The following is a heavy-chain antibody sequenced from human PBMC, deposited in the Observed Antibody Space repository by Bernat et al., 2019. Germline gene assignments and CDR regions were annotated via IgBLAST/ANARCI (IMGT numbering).Heavy chain of an antibody. D-gene: IGHD1-26*01. V-gene: IGHV3-74*02. J-gene: IGHJ4*02. CDR2: INSDGSST. Sequence: EVKLLESGGGLVQSGGSLRLSCAASGFTFSSYWMHWVRRAAGKGLVWVSRINSDGSSTSYADAVKGRFTISRDNAKNTLFLQMNSLRAEDTAVYYCIGGAPFDYWGQGTLVTVSS. CDR1: GFTFSSYW. CDR3: IGGAPFDY.